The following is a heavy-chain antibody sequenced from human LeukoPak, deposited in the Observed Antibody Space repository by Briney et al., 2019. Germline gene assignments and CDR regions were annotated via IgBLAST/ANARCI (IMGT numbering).Heavy chain of an antibody. V-gene: IGHV3-7*01. CDR2: IKQDGSEK. CDR1: GFTFSSYW. Sequence: GGSLRLSCAASGFTFSSYWMGWVRQAPGKGLEWVANIKQDGSEKYYVDSVKGRFTISRDNAKNSLYLQMNSLRAEDTAVYYCAKVGGGYIVDYWGQGTLVTVSS. J-gene: IGHJ4*02. CDR3: AKVGGGYIVDY. D-gene: IGHD3-16*01.